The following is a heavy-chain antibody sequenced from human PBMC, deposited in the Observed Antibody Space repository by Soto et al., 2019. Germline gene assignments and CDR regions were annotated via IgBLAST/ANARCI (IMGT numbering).Heavy chain of an antibody. CDR1: GASISNYY. Sequence: QVQLQESGPGLVKPSETLSLTCTVSGASISNYYWSWIRQPAGKGLEWIGRIYASGNTNYNPSLKSRVIIAVDTSKNQLSPYLNSVAAANGAVYSCARASRSAAGTVEYWGHGAVGTFYS. CDR2: IYASGNT. D-gene: IGHD6-13*01. J-gene: IGHJ4*01. CDR3: ARASRSAAGTVEY. V-gene: IGHV4-4*07.